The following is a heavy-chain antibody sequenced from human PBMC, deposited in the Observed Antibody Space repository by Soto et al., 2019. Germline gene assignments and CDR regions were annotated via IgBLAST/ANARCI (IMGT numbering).Heavy chain of an antibody. CDR3: ARGDTAFDY. Sequence: EVQLVESGGGLVQPGGFLRLSCAASGFTVSNYYMSWVRQAPGKGLEWVSVVYSGNKTSYADSVKGRFTISRDNSKHALYLQMNSLRAEDTAMYYCARGDTAFDYWGQGTLVTVSS. J-gene: IGHJ4*02. V-gene: IGHV3-66*01. CDR1: GFTVSNYY. CDR2: VYSGNKT. D-gene: IGHD5-18*01.